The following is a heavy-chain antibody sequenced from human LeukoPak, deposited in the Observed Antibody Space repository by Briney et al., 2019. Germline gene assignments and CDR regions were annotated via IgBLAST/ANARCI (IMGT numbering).Heavy chain of an antibody. V-gene: IGHV4-61*02. CDR2: IYTSGST. CDR1: GGSISSGSYY. J-gene: IGHJ4*02. CDR3: ASLLNGVFDY. D-gene: IGHD2-21*01. Sequence: SQTLSLTCTVSGGSISSGSYYWSWIRQPAGKGLEWIGRIYTSGSTNYNPSLKSRVTISVDTSKNKFSLKLSSVTAADTAVYYCASLLNGVFDYWGQGTLVTVSS.